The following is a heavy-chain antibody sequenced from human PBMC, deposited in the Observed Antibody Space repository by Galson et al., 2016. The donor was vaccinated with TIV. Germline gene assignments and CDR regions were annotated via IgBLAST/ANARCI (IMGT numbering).Heavy chain of an antibody. Sequence: SETLSLTCAVSGASISADYWSWIRQPPGGRLEWIAYVYNGDTTNYNPSLKSRLTMSADTSKNHFSLRLTSVTAADTAVYYCARHWDTWGQGTLVTVSS. J-gene: IGHJ5*02. CDR2: VYNGDTT. CDR3: ARHWDT. CDR1: GASISADY. V-gene: IGHV4-59*08.